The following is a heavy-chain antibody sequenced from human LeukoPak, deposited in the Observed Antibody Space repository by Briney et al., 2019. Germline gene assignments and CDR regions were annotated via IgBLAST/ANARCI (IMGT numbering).Heavy chain of an antibody. D-gene: IGHD3-22*01. Sequence: ASVKVSCKASGYTFTSYAMNWVRQAPGQGLEWMGWINTNTGNPTYAQGFTGRFVFSLDTSVSTAYLQISSLKAEDTAVYYCARVAGYYYDSSGYYYASYYFDYWGQGTLVTVSS. CDR2: INTNTGNP. V-gene: IGHV7-4-1*02. CDR3: ARVAGYYYDSSGYYYASYYFDY. CDR1: GYTFTSYA. J-gene: IGHJ4*02.